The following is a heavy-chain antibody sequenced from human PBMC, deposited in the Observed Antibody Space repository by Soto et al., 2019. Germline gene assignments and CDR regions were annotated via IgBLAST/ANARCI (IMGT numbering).Heavy chain of an antibody. V-gene: IGHV4-59*01. CDR3: ARVRTLYYDFWSGYYPAYFDY. D-gene: IGHD3-3*01. CDR1: GVSISSYY. J-gene: IGHJ4*02. Sequence: SETLSLTCTVSGVSISSYYWSWIRQPPGKGLEWIGYIYYSGSTNYNPSLKSRVTISVDTSKNQFSLKLSSVTAADTAVYYCARVRTLYYDFWSGYYPAYFDYWGQGTLVTVSS. CDR2: IYYSGST.